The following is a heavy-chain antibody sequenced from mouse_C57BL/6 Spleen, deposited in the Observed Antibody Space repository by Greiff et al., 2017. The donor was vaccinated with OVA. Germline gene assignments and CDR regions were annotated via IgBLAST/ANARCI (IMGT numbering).Heavy chain of an antibody. CDR1: GYTFTSYW. Sequence: QVQLQQPGAELVRPGSSVKLSCKASGYTFTSYWMHWVKQRPIQGLEWIGNIDPSDSETHYNQKFKDKATLTVDKSSSTAYMQLSSLTSEDSAVYYCARSGNYEYFDYWGQGTTLTVSS. V-gene: IGHV1-52*01. J-gene: IGHJ2*01. D-gene: IGHD2-1*01. CDR3: ARSGNYEYFDY. CDR2: IDPSDSET.